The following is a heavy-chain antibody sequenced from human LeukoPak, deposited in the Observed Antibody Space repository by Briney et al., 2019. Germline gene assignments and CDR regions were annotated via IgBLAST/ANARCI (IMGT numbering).Heavy chain of an antibody. J-gene: IGHJ6*04. Sequence: PSETLSLTCTVSGGSITNYYWGCIRQPPGKGLEWIGFVSDSGKTNYSPSLRSRVTFSVDTSKNQFSLNLTSVTAADTAVYYCARQGEGADVWGKGTTVTVSS. CDR1: GGSITNYY. CDR2: VSDSGKT. V-gene: IGHV4-59*08. CDR3: ARQGEGADV. D-gene: IGHD2-21*01.